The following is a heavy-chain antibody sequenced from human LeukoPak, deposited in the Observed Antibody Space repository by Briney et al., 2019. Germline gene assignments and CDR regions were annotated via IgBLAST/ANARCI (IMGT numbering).Heavy chain of an antibody. CDR2: IKSDESTR. Sequence: GGYLRLSCAASRFTFTSYWMHWVRQAPGRGLVWVSRIKSDESTRDYADFVKGRFTISRDNARNTVYLQINSLIAEDTAVYYCARGLRDRYGMDVWGQGTTVTVSS. V-gene: IGHV3-74*01. CDR1: RFTFTSYW. J-gene: IGHJ6*02. CDR3: ARGLRDRYGMDV. D-gene: IGHD5-12*01.